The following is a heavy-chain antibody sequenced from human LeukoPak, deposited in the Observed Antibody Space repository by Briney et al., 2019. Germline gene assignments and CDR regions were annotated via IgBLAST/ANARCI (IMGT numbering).Heavy chain of an antibody. CDR3: ARENDAFDI. CDR2: IDFDGSGT. V-gene: IGHV3-74*01. Sequence: GGSLRLSCAASGFTFSSYWMHWVRHAPGKGLVWVSRIDFDGSGTPYADSVKGRFTISRDNSKNTLHLEMNSLRDEDTAVYFCARENDAFDIWGQGTMVTVSS. CDR1: GFTFSSYW. J-gene: IGHJ3*02.